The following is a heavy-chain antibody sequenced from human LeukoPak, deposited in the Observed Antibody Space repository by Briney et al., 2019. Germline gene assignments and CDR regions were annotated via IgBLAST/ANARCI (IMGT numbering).Heavy chain of an antibody. CDR3: ARGYSNYPYYYYYMDV. CDR1: GVSISSYY. J-gene: IGHJ6*03. D-gene: IGHD4-11*01. Sequence: SETLSLTCTVCGVSISSYYWSWIRQPAGKGLEWIGRIYTSGSTNYNPSLKSRVTMSVDTSKNQFSLKLSSVTAADTAVYSCARGYSNYPYYYYYMDVWGKGTPVTVSS. CDR2: IYTSGST. V-gene: IGHV4-4*07.